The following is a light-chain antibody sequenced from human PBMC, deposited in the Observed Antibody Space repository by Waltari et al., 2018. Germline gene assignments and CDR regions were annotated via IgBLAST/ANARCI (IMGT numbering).Light chain of an antibody. CDR1: RSNIGAGYD. V-gene: IGLV1-40*01. Sequence: QSGLTQPPSVSGAPGQRVTISCTGSRSNIGAGYDVHWYQLLPGTAPKLLIYGNSNRPSGVPERFSGSKSGTSASLAMTGLQAEDEAGYYCQSYDSSLSGSVFGGGTKLTVL. CDR2: GNS. J-gene: IGLJ2*01. CDR3: QSYDSSLSGSV.